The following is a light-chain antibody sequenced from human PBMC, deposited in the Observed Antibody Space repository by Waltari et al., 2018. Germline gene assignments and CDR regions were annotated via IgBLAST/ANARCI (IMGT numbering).Light chain of an antibody. V-gene: IGKV2-30*02. CDR2: RVS. Sequence: VMTQSPLSMPVTLGQPASIACSPSQSLVHSDGNTYLNWFQQRPGQSPSGLFYRVSKRDSGVPDRFSGSGSGTDFTLKISRVEAEDVGVYYCMQGTHWPWTFGQGTKVEIK. CDR3: MQGTHWPWT. CDR1: QSLVHSDGNTY. J-gene: IGKJ1*01.